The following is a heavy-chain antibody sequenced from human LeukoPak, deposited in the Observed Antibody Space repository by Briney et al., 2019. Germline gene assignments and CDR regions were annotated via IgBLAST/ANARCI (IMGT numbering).Heavy chain of an antibody. CDR1: GFTFSSYA. J-gene: IGHJ3*02. CDR3: ARDKYYDSSGEAFDI. D-gene: IGHD3-22*01. V-gene: IGHV3-30-3*01. CDR2: IPYDGSNK. Sequence: PGRSLRLSCAASGFTFSSYAMHWVRQAPGKGLEWVAVIPYDGSNKYYADSVKGRFTISRDNSKNTLYLQMNSLRAEDTAVYYCARDKYYDSSGEAFDIWGQGTMVTVSS.